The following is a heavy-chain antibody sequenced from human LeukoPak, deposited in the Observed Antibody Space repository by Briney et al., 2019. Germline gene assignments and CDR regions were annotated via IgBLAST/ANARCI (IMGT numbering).Heavy chain of an antibody. CDR2: MNPNSGNT. CDR3: VRRGAQNAFDI. Sequence: ASVKVPCKASGYTFTSYDINWVRQATGQGLEWMGWMNPNSGNTGYAQKFQGRVTITRNTSISTAYMVLSSLRSDDTAVYYCVRRGAQNAFDIWGQGTMVTVSS. V-gene: IGHV1-8*03. J-gene: IGHJ3*02. D-gene: IGHD3-16*01. CDR1: GYTFTSYD.